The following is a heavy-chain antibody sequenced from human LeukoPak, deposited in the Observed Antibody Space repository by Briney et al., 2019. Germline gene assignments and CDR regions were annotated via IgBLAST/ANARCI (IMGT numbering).Heavy chain of an antibody. J-gene: IGHJ4*02. D-gene: IGHD2-2*01. CDR3: ARDGYCSSTSCASDY. CDR2: ISGGGTST. CDR1: GFTFSSYA. V-gene: IGHV3-23*01. Sequence: GGSLRLSCAASGFTFSSYAMSWVRQAPGKGLEWVSSISGGGTSTYYADSVKGRFTISRDNSKNTLNLQMNNLRAEDTAVYYCARDGYCSSTSCASDYWGQGTLVTVSS.